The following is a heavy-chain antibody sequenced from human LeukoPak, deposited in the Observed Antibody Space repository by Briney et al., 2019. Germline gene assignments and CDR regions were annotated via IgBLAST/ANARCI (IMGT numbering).Heavy chain of an antibody. CDR2: IKRDGSEK. V-gene: IGHV3-7*03. CDR1: GFIFSSYW. D-gene: IGHD5-12*01. J-gene: IGHJ4*02. CDR3: ASSLGGYSYGFDY. Sequence: AGGSLRLSCEASGFIFSSYWMSWVRQAPGKGLEWVANIKRDGSEKYYVDSVKGRFTISRDNAKKSLYVQMNSLRAEDTAVYYCASSLGGYSYGFDYWGQGTPVTVSS.